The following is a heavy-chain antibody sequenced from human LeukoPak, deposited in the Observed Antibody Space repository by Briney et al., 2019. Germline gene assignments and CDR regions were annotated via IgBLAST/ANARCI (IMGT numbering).Heavy chain of an antibody. CDR1: GGTFSSFA. V-gene: IGHV1-69*13. CDR2: IIPIFGTA. CDR3: AGDPGYSSSWYGLYYFDY. Sequence: ASVKVSCKASGGTFSSFAISWVRQAPGQGLEWMGGIIPIFGTANYAQKFQGRVTITADESTSTAYMELSSLRSEDTAVYYCAGDPGYSSSWYGLYYFDYWGQGTLVTVSS. J-gene: IGHJ4*02. D-gene: IGHD6-13*01.